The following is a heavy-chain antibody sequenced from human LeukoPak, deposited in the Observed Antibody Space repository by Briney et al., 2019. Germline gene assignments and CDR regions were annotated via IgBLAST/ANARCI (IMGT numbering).Heavy chain of an antibody. J-gene: IGHJ5*02. V-gene: IGHV5-51*01. D-gene: IGHD5-18*01. Sequence: GESLKISCKTSGYSFTSYWIGWVRQMPGKGLEWMGIIYPGDSDTTYSPSFRGQVTISADKSISTAYLQWSSLKASDTAMYYCARTAQYKWFDPRGQGTLVTVSS. CDR2: IYPGDSDT. CDR3: ARTAQYKWFDP. CDR1: GYSFTSYW.